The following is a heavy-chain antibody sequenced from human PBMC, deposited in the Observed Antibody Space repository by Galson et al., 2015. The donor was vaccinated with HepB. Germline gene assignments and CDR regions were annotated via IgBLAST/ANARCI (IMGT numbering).Heavy chain of an antibody. CDR3: TRPVSSGIDY. CDR2: IRSKANSYAT. CDR1: GFTFSGSA. J-gene: IGHJ4*02. D-gene: IGHD6-19*01. V-gene: IGHV3-73*01. Sequence: SLRLSCAASGFTFSGSAMHWVRQASGKGLEWVGRIRSKANSYATAYAASVKGRFTISRDDSKNTAYLQMNSLKTEDTAVYYCTRPVSSGIDYWGQGTLVTVSS.